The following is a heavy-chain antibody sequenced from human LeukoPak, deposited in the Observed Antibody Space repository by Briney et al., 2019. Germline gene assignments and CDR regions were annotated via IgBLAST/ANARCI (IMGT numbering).Heavy chain of an antibody. Sequence: GGSLRLSCAASGFTFSSYGMHWVRQAPGKGLEWVAVIWYDGSNKYYADFVKGRFTISRDNSKNTLYLQMNSLRAEDTAVYYCARGPSITGTTPYYYYMDVWGKGTTVTVSS. CDR3: ARGPSITGTTPYYYYMDV. CDR1: GFTFSSYG. V-gene: IGHV3-33*01. J-gene: IGHJ6*03. CDR2: IWYDGSNK. D-gene: IGHD1-7*01.